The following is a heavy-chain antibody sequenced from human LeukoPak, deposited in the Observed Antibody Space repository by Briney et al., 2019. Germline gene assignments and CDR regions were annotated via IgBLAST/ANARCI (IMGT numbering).Heavy chain of an antibody. CDR1: GFTASTDY. V-gene: IGHV3-53*01. Sequence: GGSLRLSCAASGFTASTDYMTWARQAPGKGLECVSVIYSGGSTYYADSVKGRFTVSRDNSKNTLYLQMNSLRAEDTAMYYCARVLGYSTSPTCLLPFDYWGQGNLVTVSS. CDR3: ARVLGYSTSPTCLLPFDY. J-gene: IGHJ4*02. CDR2: IYSGGST. D-gene: IGHD2-15*01.